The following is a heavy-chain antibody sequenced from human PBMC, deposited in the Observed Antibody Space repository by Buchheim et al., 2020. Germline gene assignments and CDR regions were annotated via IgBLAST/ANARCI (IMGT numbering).Heavy chain of an antibody. V-gene: IGHV3-30*18. D-gene: IGHD2-15*01. Sequence: QVQLVESGGGAVQPGRSLRLSCVASGFTFRSNGMHWVRQAPGKGLEWVAVMSHDGSKEYYADSVKGRFTISRENSRNTLYLQMNSLRPEDTAVYYCGKEMGSVVVAAALGIDNWGQGTL. J-gene: IGHJ4*02. CDR3: GKEMGSVVVAAALGIDN. CDR1: GFTFRSNG. CDR2: MSHDGSKE.